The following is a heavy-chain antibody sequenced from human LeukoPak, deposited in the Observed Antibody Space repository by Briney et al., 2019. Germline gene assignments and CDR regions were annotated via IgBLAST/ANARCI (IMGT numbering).Heavy chain of an antibody. CDR1: GFTFSSNY. J-gene: IGHJ6*02. Sequence: QPGGSLRLSCAASGFTFSSNYMSWVRQAPGKGLEWVSVIYSGGSTYYADSVKGRFTISRDNSKNTLYLQMNSLRAEDTAVYYCARGPPSSYYYYYGMDVWGQGTTVTVSS. CDR2: IYSGGST. V-gene: IGHV3-53*01. CDR3: ARGPPSSYYYYYGMDV.